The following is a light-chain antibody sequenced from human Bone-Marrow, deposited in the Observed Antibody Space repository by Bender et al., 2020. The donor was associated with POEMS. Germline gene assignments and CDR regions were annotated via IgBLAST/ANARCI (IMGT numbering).Light chain of an antibody. CDR3: QAWDTYAVI. CDR1: DLGDKY. J-gene: IGLJ2*01. Sequence: YEVTQPPTLSVSPGQTASITCSGDDLGDKYVAWFQQKPGQSPVLVIYQDTKRPSGIPERFSGSNSGNTATLTISGTQAMEEADYYCQAWDTYAVIFGGETKLPVL. CDR2: QDT. V-gene: IGLV3-1*01.